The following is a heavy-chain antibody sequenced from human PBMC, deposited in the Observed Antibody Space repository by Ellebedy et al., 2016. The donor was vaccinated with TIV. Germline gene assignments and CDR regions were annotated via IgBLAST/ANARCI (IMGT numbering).Heavy chain of an antibody. Sequence: SETLSLXXAVYGGSFSGYYWSWIRQPPGKGLEWIGEINHSGSTNYNPSLKSRVTISVDTSKNQFSLKLNSVTAADTAVYYCARDRSEFDYWGQGTLVTVSS. J-gene: IGHJ4*02. V-gene: IGHV4-34*01. D-gene: IGHD1-14*01. CDR1: GGSFSGYY. CDR2: INHSGST. CDR3: ARDRSEFDY.